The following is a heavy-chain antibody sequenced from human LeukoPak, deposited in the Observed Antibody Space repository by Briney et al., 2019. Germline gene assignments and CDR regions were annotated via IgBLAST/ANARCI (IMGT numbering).Heavy chain of an antibody. Sequence: GGTLRLSCAASGFTFSSHGMSWVRQAPGKGLEWVSGIVGGAGGTYYADSVKGRFTISRDNSKNTLSLQMNSLRAEDTAVYYCAKDPTDFDSSGQTYFDYWGQGTLVTVSS. CDR3: AKDPTDFDSSGQTYFDY. CDR2: IVGGAGGT. CDR1: GFTFSSHG. D-gene: IGHD3-22*01. J-gene: IGHJ4*02. V-gene: IGHV3-23*01.